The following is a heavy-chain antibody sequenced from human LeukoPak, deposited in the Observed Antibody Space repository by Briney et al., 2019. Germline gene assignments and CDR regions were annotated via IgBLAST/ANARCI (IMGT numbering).Heavy chain of an antibody. CDR1: GGSISSSSYY. Sequence: SETLSLTCTVSGGSISSSSYYWGWIRQPPGKGLEWIGSIYYSGSTYYNPSLKSRVTISVDTSKNQFSLKLSSVTAADTAVYYCAREGNYYDETYWGQGTLVTVSS. CDR2: IYYSGST. D-gene: IGHD3-22*01. J-gene: IGHJ4*02. CDR3: AREGNYYDETY. V-gene: IGHV4-39*02.